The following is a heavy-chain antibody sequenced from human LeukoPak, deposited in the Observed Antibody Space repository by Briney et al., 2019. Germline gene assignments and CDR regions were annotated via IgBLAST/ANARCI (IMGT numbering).Heavy chain of an antibody. J-gene: IGHJ4*02. D-gene: IGHD6-13*01. CDR1: GITFSKYV. CDR3: AKTPEGRQQLIRNTVGYYFDY. CDR2: ISSRSVTT. Sequence: GGSLRLSCEASGITFSKYVMSWVRQAPGKGLEWVSSISSRSVTTWYADSVEGRFTISRDHSKNTVYLHMNSLRADDTAIYYCAKTPEGRQQLIRNTVGYYFDYWGQGTLVTVSS. V-gene: IGHV3-23*01.